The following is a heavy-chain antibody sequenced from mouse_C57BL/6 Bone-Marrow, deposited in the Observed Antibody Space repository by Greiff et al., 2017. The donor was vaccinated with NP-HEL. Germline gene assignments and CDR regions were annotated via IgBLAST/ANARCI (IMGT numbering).Heavy chain of an antibody. D-gene: IGHD2-5*01. CDR1: GFTFSSYG. V-gene: IGHV5-6*03. CDR3: ARHYYSNYFDY. J-gene: IGHJ2*01. Sequence: EVKVVYSFGGGVKPGGSLKLSCAASGFTFSSYGMSWVRQTPDKRLEWVATMSSGGSYTYYPDSVKGRFTISRDNAKNTLYLQMSSLKSEDTAMYYCARHYYSNYFDYWGQGTTLTVSS. CDR2: MSSGGSYT.